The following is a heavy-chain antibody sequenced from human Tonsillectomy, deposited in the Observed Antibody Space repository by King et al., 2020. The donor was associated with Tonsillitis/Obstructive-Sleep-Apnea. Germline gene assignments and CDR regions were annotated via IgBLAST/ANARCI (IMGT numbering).Heavy chain of an antibody. V-gene: IGHV3-74*01. CDR1: GFTFSGYW. J-gene: IGHJ4*02. CDR2: IHSDGSST. Sequence: DVQLVESGGGLVQPGGSLRLSCAASGFTFSGYWMHWVRQAPGKGLVWVSRIHSDGSSTGYADSVKGRFTISRDNAKNTLYLQMNSLRADDTAVYYCVVTGGLTGAEYWGQGTLVTVSS. D-gene: IGHD7-27*01. CDR3: VVTGGLTGAEY.